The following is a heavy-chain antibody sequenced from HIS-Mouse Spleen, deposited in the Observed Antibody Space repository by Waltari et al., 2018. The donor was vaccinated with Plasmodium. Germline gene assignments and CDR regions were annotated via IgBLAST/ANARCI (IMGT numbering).Heavy chain of an antibody. CDR3: AREDILTGYYNDYWYFDL. J-gene: IGHJ2*01. CDR2: ISRSSGDI. V-gene: IGHV3-21*01. Sequence: EVQLVESGGGLVKPGGSLRLSCAASGFTFSSYSMNWVREAPGGGRGLGSSISRSSGDIECADSVKGRFTISRDNAKNALYLQMSRRRAEDTAVYYCAREDILTGYYNDYWYFDLWGRGTLVTVSS. CDR1: GFTFSSYS. D-gene: IGHD3-9*01.